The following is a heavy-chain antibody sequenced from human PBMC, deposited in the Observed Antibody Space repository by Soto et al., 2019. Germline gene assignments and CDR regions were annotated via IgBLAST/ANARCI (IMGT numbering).Heavy chain of an antibody. J-gene: IGHJ3*01. D-gene: IGHD3-10*01. CDR3: SRGGGYYYGSATDAFDV. CDR2: ISGSSTYV. CDR1: GFTFSNYI. Sequence: EVQLLEAGGGLVKPGGSLRLSCAASGFTFSNYIMNWVRQPPGQGLEWVASISGSSTYVSYADSLKGRIAISRDNVKNSLSPELNTLRVEVTAVYYCSRGGGYYYGSATDAFDVWGQGTLVTVSS. V-gene: IGHV3-21*03.